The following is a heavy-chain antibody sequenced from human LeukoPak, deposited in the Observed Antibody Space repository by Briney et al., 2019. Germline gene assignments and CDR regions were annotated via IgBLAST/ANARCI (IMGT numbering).Heavy chain of an antibody. V-gene: IGHV3-15*01. CDR3: TTKQYYCSSTSCYLGAFDI. J-gene: IGHJ3*02. CDR1: GFTFSNAW. Sequence: GGSLRLSCAASGFTFSNAWMSWVRQAPGKGLEWVGRIKSKTDGGTTDYAAPVKGRFTISRDDSKNTLYLQMNSLKTEDTAVYYCTTKQYYCSSTSCYLGAFDIWGQGTMVTVSS. CDR2: IKSKTDGGTT. D-gene: IGHD2-2*01.